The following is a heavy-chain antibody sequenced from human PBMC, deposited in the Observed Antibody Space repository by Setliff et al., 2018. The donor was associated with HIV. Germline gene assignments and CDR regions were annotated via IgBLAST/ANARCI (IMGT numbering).Heavy chain of an antibody. Sequence: ASVKVSCKASGYTFTGYYIHWVRQAPGQGLEWMGRIYPSSGGTNFAQKFRGRVTMTRDTPISTAYMELSRLTSDDTAMYYCARGTTVVMGDDVDNYHYSYLDVWGKGTTVTVSS. J-gene: IGHJ6*03. CDR3: ARGTTVVMGDDVDNYHYSYLDV. CDR2: IYPSSGGT. D-gene: IGHD4-17*01. V-gene: IGHV1-2*06. CDR1: GYTFTGYY.